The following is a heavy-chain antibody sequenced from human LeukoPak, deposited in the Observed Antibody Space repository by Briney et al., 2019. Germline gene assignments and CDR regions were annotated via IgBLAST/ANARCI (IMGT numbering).Heavy chain of an antibody. D-gene: IGHD2-15*01. CDR2: ISSSSSYI. J-gene: IGHJ4*02. CDR3: ARVGGYCSGGSCDHFDY. CDR1: GFTFSSYS. V-gene: IGHV3-21*01. Sequence: PGGSLRLSCAASGFTFSSYSMNWVRQAPGKGLEWVSSISSSSSYIYYADSVKGRFTISRDNAKNSLYLQMNSLIAEDTAVYYCARVGGYCSGGSCDHFDYWGQGTLVTVSS.